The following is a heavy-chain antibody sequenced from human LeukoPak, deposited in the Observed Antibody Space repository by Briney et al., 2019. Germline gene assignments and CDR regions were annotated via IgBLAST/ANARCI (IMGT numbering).Heavy chain of an antibody. J-gene: IGHJ3*02. CDR1: GFTFSSYE. D-gene: IGHD3-22*01. Sequence: GGSLRLSCAASGFTFSSYEMNWVRQAPGKGLEWVSYISSSGSTIYYADSVKGRFTISRDNAKNSLYLQMNSLRAEDTAVYYCARDHPYYYDSSGLSSFDDAFDIWGQGTMVTVSS. CDR3: ARDHPYYYDSSGLSSFDDAFDI. V-gene: IGHV3-48*03. CDR2: ISSSGSTI.